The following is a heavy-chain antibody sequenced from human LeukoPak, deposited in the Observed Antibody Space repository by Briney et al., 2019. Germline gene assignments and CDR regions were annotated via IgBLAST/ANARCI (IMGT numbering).Heavy chain of an antibody. J-gene: IGHJ6*02. V-gene: IGHV3-53*01. CDR2: IYSGGST. D-gene: IGHD3-9*01. Sequence: PGGSLRLSCAASGFTLNNAWMSWVRQAPGKGLEWVSVIYSGGSTYYAGSVKGRFTISRDNSKNTLYLQMNSLRAEDTAVYYCATSITIFDYGMDVWGQGTTVTVSS. CDR3: ATSITIFDYGMDV. CDR1: GFTLNNAW.